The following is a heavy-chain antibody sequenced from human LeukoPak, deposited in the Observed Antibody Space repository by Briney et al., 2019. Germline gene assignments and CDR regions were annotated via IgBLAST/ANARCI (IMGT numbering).Heavy chain of an antibody. CDR2: IYHSGST. CDR3: ARVRIAARNFDY. J-gene: IGHJ4*02. Sequence: SQTLSLTCTVSGGSISSGGYYWSWIRQPPGKGLEWIGYIYHSGSTYYNPSLKSRVTISVDRSKNQFSLKLSSVTAADTAVYYCARVRIAARNFDYWGQGTLVTVSS. D-gene: IGHD6-6*01. V-gene: IGHV4-30-2*01. CDR1: GGSISSGGYY.